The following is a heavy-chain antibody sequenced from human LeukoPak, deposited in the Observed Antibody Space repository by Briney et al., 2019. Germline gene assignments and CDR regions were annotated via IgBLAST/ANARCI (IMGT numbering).Heavy chain of an antibody. D-gene: IGHD3-22*01. J-gene: IGHJ5*02. CDR1: GYSISSGYY. Sequence: SETLSLTCAVSGYSISSGYYWGWIRQPPGKGLEWIWSIYHSGSTYYNPSLKRRVTISVHTSKNQFSLKMSSVCAADPAVYYCANLYDSSGYQTPAFDPWGEGTLVTDSP. CDR3: ANLYDSSGYQTPAFDP. V-gene: IGHV4-38-2*01. CDR2: IYHSGST.